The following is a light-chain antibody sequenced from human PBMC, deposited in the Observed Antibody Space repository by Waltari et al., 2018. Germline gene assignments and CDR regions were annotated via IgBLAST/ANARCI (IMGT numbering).Light chain of an antibody. CDR3: GTWDSSLGVWV. J-gene: IGLJ3*02. CDR2: ESD. CDR1: PSTIGGND. V-gene: IGLV1-51*02. Sequence: QSVLTQPPSVSAAPGQKVTISCSGRPSTIGGNDVFWYQQLPGTAPKLLIFESDGRPAGTPDRVPGSKSGTTATLVITGRQTGDEADYYCGTWDSSLGVWVFGGGTRLTVL.